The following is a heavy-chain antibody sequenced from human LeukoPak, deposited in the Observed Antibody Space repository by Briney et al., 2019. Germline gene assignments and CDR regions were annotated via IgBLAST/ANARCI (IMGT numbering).Heavy chain of an antibody. CDR2: IRYDGSNK. CDR3: AREGYSPRDGYNFNFDY. J-gene: IGHJ4*02. D-gene: IGHD5-24*01. CDR1: GFTFSSYG. V-gene: IGHV3-30*02. Sequence: PGGSLRLSCAASGFTFSSYGMHWVRQAPGKGLEWVAFIRYDGSNKYYADSVKGRFTISRDNSKNTLHLQVNSLRAEDTAVYYCAREGYSPRDGYNFNFDYWGQGTLVTVSS.